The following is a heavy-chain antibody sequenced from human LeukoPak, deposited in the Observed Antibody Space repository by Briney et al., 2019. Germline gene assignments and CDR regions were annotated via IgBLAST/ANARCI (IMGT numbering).Heavy chain of an antibody. CDR3: AKGTTTLVVTKIDY. CDR2: ISGSGGST. J-gene: IGHJ4*02. V-gene: IGHV3-23*01. CDR1: GFTFSTYA. D-gene: IGHD4-23*01. Sequence: PGGSLRLSCAASGFTFSTYAMSWVRQAPGKGLEWVSVISGSGGSTYYADSVKGRFTISRDNSKNKLYLQMNSLRAEDTAVYYCAKGTTTLVVTKIDYWGQGTLVTVSS.